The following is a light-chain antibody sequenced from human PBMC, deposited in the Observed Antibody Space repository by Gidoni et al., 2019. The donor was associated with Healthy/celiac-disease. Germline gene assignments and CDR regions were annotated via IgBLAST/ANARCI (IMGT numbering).Light chain of an antibody. CDR3: QSYDSSLNWV. J-gene: IGLJ3*02. CDR2: GNS. V-gene: IGLV1-40*01. Sequence: QSVLTQPPSVSEAPGQRVTISCTGSSSNIGAGYDVHWYQQLPGTAPKLLIYGNSNRPSGVPDRFSGSKSGTSASLAITGLQAEDEADYYCQSYDSSLNWVFGGGTKLTVL. CDR1: SSNIGAGYD.